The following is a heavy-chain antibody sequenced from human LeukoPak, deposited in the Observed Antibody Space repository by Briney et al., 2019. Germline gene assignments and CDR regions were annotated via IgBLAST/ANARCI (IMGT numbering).Heavy chain of an antibody. D-gene: IGHD3-22*01. V-gene: IGHV4-34*01. CDR1: VGSFSGYY. J-gene: IGHJ4*02. CDR2: INHSGST. CDR3: ARAEGYYDSSGYRGGSASVSY. Sequence: SETLSLTCAVYVGSFSGYYWTWIRQPPGKGLEWIGEINHSGSTNYNPSLKSRVTISVDTSKNQFPLKLSSVTAADTAVYFCARAEGYYDSSGYRGGSASVSYWGQGTLVTVSS.